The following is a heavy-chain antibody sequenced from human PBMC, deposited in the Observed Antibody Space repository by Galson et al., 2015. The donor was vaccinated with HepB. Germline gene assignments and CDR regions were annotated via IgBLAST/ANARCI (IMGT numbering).Heavy chain of an antibody. CDR1: GYTFTGYY. CDR3: ARGPGPTYDILTGTVAFDI. Sequence: SVKVSCKASGYTFTGYYMHWVRQAPGQGLEWMGWINPNSGGTDYAQKFQGWATMTRDTSISTAYMELSRLRSDDTAVYYCARGPGPTYDILTGTVAFDIWGQGTMVTVSS. CDR2: INPNSGGT. J-gene: IGHJ3*02. D-gene: IGHD3-9*01. V-gene: IGHV1-2*04.